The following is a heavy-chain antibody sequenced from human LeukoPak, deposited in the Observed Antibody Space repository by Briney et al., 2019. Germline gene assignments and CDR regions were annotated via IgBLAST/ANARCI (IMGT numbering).Heavy chain of an antibody. J-gene: IGHJ3*02. D-gene: IGHD5-18*01. CDR3: ATSSAWIQLWFSPPI. Sequence: GSLRLSCAASGFTFSSYAMHWVRQAPGKGLEWVAVISYDGSNKYYADSVKGRFTISRDNSKNTLYLQINSLRAEDTAVYYCATSSAWIQLWFSPPIWGQGTMVTVSS. CDR2: ISYDGSNK. CDR1: GFTFSSYA. V-gene: IGHV3-30*01.